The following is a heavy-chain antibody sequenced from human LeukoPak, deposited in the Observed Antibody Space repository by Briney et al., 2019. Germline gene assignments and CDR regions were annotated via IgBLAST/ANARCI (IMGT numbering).Heavy chain of an antibody. J-gene: IGHJ3*02. CDR1: GYTFTSYG. D-gene: IGHD3-22*01. V-gene: IGHV1-18*01. Sequence: GASVKVSCKASGYTFTSYGISWVRQAPGQGLEWMGWISAYNGNTNYAQKLQGRVTMTTDTSTSTAYMGLRSLRSDDTAVYYCARVLYYYDSGAFDIWGQGTMVTVSS. CDR3: ARVLYYYDSGAFDI. CDR2: ISAYNGNT.